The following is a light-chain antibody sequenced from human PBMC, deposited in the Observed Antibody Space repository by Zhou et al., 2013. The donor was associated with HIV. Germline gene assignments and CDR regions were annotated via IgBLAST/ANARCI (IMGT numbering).Light chain of an antibody. V-gene: IGKV1-5*03. Sequence: DIQMTQSPSTLSASVGDRVTITCRASHSISSWLAWYQHKPGKAPKLLIYKASSLESGVPSRFSGSGFGTDFTLTINRLHPEDFATYYCQQANRFPQTFGQGTKVEIK. CDR2: KAS. J-gene: IGKJ2*01. CDR1: HSISSW. CDR3: QQANRFPQT.